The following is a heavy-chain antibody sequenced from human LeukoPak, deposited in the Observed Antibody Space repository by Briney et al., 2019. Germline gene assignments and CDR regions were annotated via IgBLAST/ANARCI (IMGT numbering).Heavy chain of an antibody. CDR3: ARVLTRITIFGVVYAFDI. CDR1: GFTFSSYW. J-gene: IGHJ3*02. D-gene: IGHD3-3*01. CDR2: IKQDGSEK. Sequence: GGSLRLSCAASGFTFSSYWMSWVRQAPGKGLEWVANIKQDGSEKYYVDSVKGRFTISRDNAKNSLYLQMNSLRAEDTAVYYCARVLTRITIFGVVYAFDIWGQGTMVTVSS. V-gene: IGHV3-7*01.